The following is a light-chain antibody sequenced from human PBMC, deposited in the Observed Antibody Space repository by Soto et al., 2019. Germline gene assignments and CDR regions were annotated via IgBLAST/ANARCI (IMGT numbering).Light chain of an antibody. Sequence: EIVVTQAPATLSVSPGERATLSCRASQNLRSYLNWYQQKPGQAPRPLIYDGSKRPAGVPARISGGGSGTEYTLTISSLEPEDFAVYYCQQRTRWPMTFGQGTRLEIK. J-gene: IGKJ5*01. CDR1: QNLRSY. V-gene: IGKV3-11*01. CDR2: DGS. CDR3: QQRTRWPMT.